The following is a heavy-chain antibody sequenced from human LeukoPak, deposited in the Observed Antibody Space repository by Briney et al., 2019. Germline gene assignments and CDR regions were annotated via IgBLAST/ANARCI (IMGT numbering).Heavy chain of an antibody. CDR3: ARYSSTWPYWYFDL. CDR1: GGSISSGSDS. CDR2: IYHSGST. J-gene: IGHJ2*01. V-gene: IGHV4-30-2*01. D-gene: IGHD6-13*01. Sequence: SQTLSLTCAVSGGSISSGSDSWGWIRQPPGKGLEWIGYIYHSGSTYYNPSLKSRVTISVDRSKNQFSLKLTSVTAADTAVYYCARYSSTWPYWYFDLWGRGTLVTVSS.